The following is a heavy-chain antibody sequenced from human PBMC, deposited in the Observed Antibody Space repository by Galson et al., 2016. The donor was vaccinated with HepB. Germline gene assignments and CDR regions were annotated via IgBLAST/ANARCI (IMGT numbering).Heavy chain of an antibody. J-gene: IGHJ2*01. CDR1: GGTFSDNA. V-gene: IGHV1-69*10. CDR2: IIPILGVA. CDR3: ATSGSDHQRYWYFDL. D-gene: IGHD5-12*01. Sequence: SVKVSCKASGGTFSDNAISWVRQAPGQGLEWMGGIIPILGVATYAQDFQGRVTFTADESTSTGYMELSSLRSDDTAVYYCATSGSDHQRYWYFDLWGRGTLVTVSS.